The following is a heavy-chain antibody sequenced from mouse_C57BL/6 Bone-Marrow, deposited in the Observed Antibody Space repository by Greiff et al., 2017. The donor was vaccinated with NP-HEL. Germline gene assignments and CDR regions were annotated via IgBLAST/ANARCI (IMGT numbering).Heavy chain of an antibody. Sequence: QVQLQQPGADLVKPGASVKLSCKASGYTFTSYWMHWVKQRPGRGLEWIGRIDPNSGGTKFNEKFKTKATLTVDKPSSTAYMQRSSLTSEDSAVYYCARDYYGSRGWYFDGWGTGTTVTVSS. CDR2: IDPNSGGT. D-gene: IGHD1-1*01. J-gene: IGHJ1*03. CDR3: ARDYYGSRGWYFDG. CDR1: GYTFTSYW. V-gene: IGHV1-72*01.